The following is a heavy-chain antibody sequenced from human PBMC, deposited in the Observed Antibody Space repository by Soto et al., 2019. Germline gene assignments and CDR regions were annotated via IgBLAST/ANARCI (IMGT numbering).Heavy chain of an antibody. CDR3: ARVGGYCGGDCYLYYFDY. V-gene: IGHV1-69*02. D-gene: IGHD2-21*02. J-gene: IGHJ4*02. CDR2: NIPILGIA. Sequence: QVQLVQSGAEVKKPGSSVKVSCKDSGGTFSSYTISWVRQAPGQGLEWMGKNIPILGIANYAQKFEGRVTITGDKSTSTAYMELSSLRSDDSAVYYCARVGGYCGGDCYLYYFDYWGQGTLVTVSS. CDR1: GGTFSSYT.